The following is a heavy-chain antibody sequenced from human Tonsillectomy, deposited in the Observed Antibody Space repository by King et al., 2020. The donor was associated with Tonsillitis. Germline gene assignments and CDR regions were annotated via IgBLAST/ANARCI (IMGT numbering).Heavy chain of an antibody. D-gene: IGHD2-15*01. V-gene: IGHV3-74*01. J-gene: IGHJ4*02. CDR1: GFTFSNYW. CDR2: INNDGTGT. CDR3: VRDNCLMHD. Sequence: VQLVESGGGLVQPGGSLTLSCAASGFTFSNYWMHWVRQAPEKGLVWVAHINNDGTGTTYADSVNGRFTISRDNAKSTLHLQMNSLIDEEMGVYYCVRDNCLMHDWGQGTLMSVSS.